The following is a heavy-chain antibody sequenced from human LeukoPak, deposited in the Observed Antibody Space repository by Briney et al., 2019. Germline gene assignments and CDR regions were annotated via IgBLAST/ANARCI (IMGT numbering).Heavy chain of an antibody. Sequence: SETLSLTCTVSGGSISSYYWSWIRQPLGKGLEWIGYIYYSGSTNYNPSLKSRVTISVDTSKNQFSLKLSSVTAADTAVYYCARDGAVAGLSDAFDIWGQGTMVTVSS. J-gene: IGHJ3*02. V-gene: IGHV4-59*01. CDR2: IYYSGST. CDR3: ARDGAVAGLSDAFDI. D-gene: IGHD6-19*01. CDR1: GGSISSYY.